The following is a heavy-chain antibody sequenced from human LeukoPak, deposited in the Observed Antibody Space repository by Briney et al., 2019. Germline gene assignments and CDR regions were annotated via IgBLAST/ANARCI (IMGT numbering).Heavy chain of an antibody. D-gene: IGHD6-19*01. Sequence: GGSLRLSCAASGFTFSSYGMHWVRQAPGKGLEWVAVIWYDGSNKYYADSVKGRFTISRDNSKNTLYLQMNSLRAEDTAVYYCAREWLARGIFDYWGQGTLVTVSS. J-gene: IGHJ4*02. CDR3: AREWLARGIFDY. CDR1: GFTFSSYG. CDR2: IWYDGSNK. V-gene: IGHV3-33*01.